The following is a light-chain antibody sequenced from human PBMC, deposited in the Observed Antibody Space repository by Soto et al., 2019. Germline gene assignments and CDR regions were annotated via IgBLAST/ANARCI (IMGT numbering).Light chain of an antibody. V-gene: IGKV3-11*01. CDR2: DAS. J-gene: IGKJ5*01. CDR1: QSVEHY. CDR3: QQRKFWPPIT. Sequence: ETVLTQSPATLSLSPGERATLSCRASQSVEHYLAWYQQKPGQAPRLLIYDASNRATGIPARFSGSGSGTDFTLTISSLEPEDFAVYYCQQRKFWPPITFGQGTRLEIK.